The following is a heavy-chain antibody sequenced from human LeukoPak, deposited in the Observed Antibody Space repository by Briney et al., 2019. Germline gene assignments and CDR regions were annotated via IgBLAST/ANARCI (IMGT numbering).Heavy chain of an antibody. CDR1: GFTFSSYA. V-gene: IGHV3-23*01. D-gene: IGHD6-13*01. CDR3: ARDKAGIDAFDI. Sequence: PGGSLRLSCAASGFTFSSYAMSWVRQAPGKGLEWVSAISGSGGSTYYADSVKGRFTISRDNAKNSLYLQMNSLRAEDTAVYYCARDKAGIDAFDIWGQGTMVTVSS. CDR2: ISGSGGST. J-gene: IGHJ3*02.